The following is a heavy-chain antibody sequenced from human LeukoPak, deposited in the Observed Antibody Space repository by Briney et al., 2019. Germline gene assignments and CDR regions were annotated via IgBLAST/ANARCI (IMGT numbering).Heavy chain of an antibody. CDR1: GGSISSYY. J-gene: IGHJ5*02. D-gene: IGHD6-19*01. V-gene: IGHV4-59*01. CDR2: IYYSGST. Sequence: SETLSLTCTVSGGSISSYYWSWIRQPPGKGLEWIGYIYYSGSTNYNPSLKSRVTISVDTSKNQFSLKLSSVTAADTAVYYCARGTRAVAGTARWCFDHWGQGTLVTVSS. CDR3: ARGTRAVAGTARWCFDH.